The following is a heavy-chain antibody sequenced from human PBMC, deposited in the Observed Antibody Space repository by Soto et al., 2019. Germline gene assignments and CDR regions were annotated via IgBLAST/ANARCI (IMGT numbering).Heavy chain of an antibody. CDR3: SRSMYYSDGSNYSPFKY. CDR1: GGSVSSGNYF. D-gene: IGHD3-22*01. CDR2: FYYTGST. Sequence: SETLSLTCTVSGGSVSSGNYFWSWIRQPPGKGLEWIGYFYYTGSTNYNPSLKSRVTISIDASKNQFSLRLSSVTAADTAVYFCSRSMYYSDGSNYSPFKYWGQGTLVTVSS. J-gene: IGHJ4*02. V-gene: IGHV4-61*01.